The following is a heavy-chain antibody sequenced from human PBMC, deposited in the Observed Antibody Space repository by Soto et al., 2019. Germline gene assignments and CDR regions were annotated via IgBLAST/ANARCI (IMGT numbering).Heavy chain of an antibody. CDR2: IVPLFGTA. D-gene: IGHD3-3*01. CDR3: ARDGDPGYSFWSGPLGGGRFDP. J-gene: IGHJ5*02. CDR1: GGTFGNTA. V-gene: IGHV1-69*12. Sequence: QVQLVQSGAEVKEPGSSVNVSCKTSGGTFGNTAVTWVRQVPGQGHEWIGGIVPLFGTANYAQKFRGRVMITADESTSTAYMDLSSLRSDDTAIYYCARDGDPGYSFWSGPLGGGRFDPWGQGTLVTVSS.